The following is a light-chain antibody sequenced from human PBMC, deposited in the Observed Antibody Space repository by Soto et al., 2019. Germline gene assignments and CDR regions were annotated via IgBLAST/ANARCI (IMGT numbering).Light chain of an antibody. Sequence: IGVSQSPCTLSLSTGERATLACRASQSVSRSFLAWYQQKPGQAPRLLIYGASSRATGIPDRFSGSGSGTDFTLTISRLEPEDFAVYYCQQYGSSPVTFGQGTKVAI. J-gene: IGKJ1*01. V-gene: IGKV3-20*01. CDR2: GAS. CDR3: QQYGSSPVT. CDR1: QSVSRSF.